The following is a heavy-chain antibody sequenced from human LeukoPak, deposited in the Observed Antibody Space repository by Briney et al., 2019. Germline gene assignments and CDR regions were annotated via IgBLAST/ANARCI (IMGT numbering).Heavy chain of an antibody. V-gene: IGHV4-59*01. CDR2: IYYSGST. J-gene: IGHJ2*01. D-gene: IGHD6-13*01. CDR3: ARKDQSAADLSWYFDL. CDR1: GGSISNYY. Sequence: SETLSLTCTVSGGSISNYYWNWIRQPPGKGLEWIGYIYYSGSTNYNPTLKSRVTISVDTSKNQFSLKLSSVTAADTAVYYCARKDQSAADLSWYFDLWGRGTLVTVSS.